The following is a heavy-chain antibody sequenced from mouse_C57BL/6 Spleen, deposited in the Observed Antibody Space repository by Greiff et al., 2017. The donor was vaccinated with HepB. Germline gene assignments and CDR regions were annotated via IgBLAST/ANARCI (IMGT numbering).Heavy chain of an antibody. CDR1: GFTFSSYA. D-gene: IGHD2-1*01. CDR2: ISSGGDYI. V-gene: IGHV5-9-1*02. CDR3: TRVGNGNYLSWFAY. Sequence: EVKLMESGEGLVKPGGSLKLSCAASGFTFSSYAMSWVRQTPEKRLEWVAYISSGGDYIYYADTVKGRFTISRDNARNTLYLQMSSLKSEDTAMYYCTRVGNGNYLSWFAYWGQGTLVTVSA. J-gene: IGHJ3*01.